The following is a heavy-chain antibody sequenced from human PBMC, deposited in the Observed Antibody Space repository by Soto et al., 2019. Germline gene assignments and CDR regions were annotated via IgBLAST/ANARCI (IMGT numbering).Heavy chain of an antibody. Sequence: SETLSLTCTVSVDSITSGDYYWSWVRQPPGKGLEWIGYIFYSGSTYYKASLKSRVTISLDMSRNQFSLKLTSVTAADTAVYYCARAEVAVAGSGWFDAWGHGTLVTVSS. D-gene: IGHD6-19*01. J-gene: IGHJ5*01. CDR3: ARAEVAVAGSGWFDA. V-gene: IGHV4-30-4*01. CDR2: IFYSGST. CDR1: VDSITSGDYY.